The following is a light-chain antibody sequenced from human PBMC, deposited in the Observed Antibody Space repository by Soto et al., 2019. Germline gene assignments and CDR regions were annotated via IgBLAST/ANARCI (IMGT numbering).Light chain of an antibody. J-gene: IGKJ2*02. CDR2: GAS. CDR1: QSVSSN. V-gene: IGKV3-15*01. CDR3: QQYNNWPLMCT. Sequence: EIVMTQSPATLSVSPGERATLSCRASQSVSSNLAWYQQKPVQAPRLLSYGASTRATGIPARFSGSGSGTAFTLTISSLQSEDFAVYYCQQYNNWPLMCTFGQGTKLEIK.